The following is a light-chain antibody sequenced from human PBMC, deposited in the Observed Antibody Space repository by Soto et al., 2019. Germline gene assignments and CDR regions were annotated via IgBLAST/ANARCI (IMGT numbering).Light chain of an antibody. Sequence: DIQMTQSPSSLSASVGDRVTITCRASENIGTFLNWYQQLPGKAPKLLIYKASTLKSGVPSRFSGSGSGTDFTLTISDVQPEDFALYYCHQRQSWPRTFGQGTKVDIK. V-gene: IGKV1-39*01. CDR1: ENIGTF. CDR2: KAS. J-gene: IGKJ1*01. CDR3: HQRQSWPRT.